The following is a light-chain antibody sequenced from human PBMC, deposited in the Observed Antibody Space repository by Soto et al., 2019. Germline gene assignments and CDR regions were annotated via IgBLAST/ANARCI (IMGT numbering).Light chain of an antibody. V-gene: IGKV3-20*01. Sequence: VLTEPPSSPSLSSAERATLSCKASQSVSSSYLAWYQQKPGQAPRLLIYRTSNRATGIPDRFSGSGSGTDFTLTISRLEPEDFAVYWCQQYDSSPRTFGQGTKVDIK. J-gene: IGKJ1*01. CDR2: RTS. CDR1: QSVSSSY. CDR3: QQYDSSPRT.